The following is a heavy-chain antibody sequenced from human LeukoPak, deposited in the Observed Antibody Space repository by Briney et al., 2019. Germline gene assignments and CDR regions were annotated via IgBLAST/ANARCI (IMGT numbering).Heavy chain of an antibody. V-gene: IGHV3-15*01. CDR2: IKSESDGGTT. CDR1: RFAFSQAW. CDR3: TTIGWFDH. J-gene: IGHJ5*02. Sequence: PGGSQRLSCVASRFAFSQAWMSWVRQAPGKGLEWVGRIKSESDGGTTDYAAPVKGRFTISRDDSKNTLFLQMNSLQTEDTAVYYCTTIGWFDHSGQGTLVTVSS.